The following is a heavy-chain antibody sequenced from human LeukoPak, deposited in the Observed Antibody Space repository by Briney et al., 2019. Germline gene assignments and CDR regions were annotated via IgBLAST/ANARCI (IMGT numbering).Heavy chain of an antibody. CDR2: IIPIFGTA. V-gene: IGHV1-69*13. D-gene: IGHD6-19*01. CDR1: GGTFSSYA. Sequence: ASVKVSCKASGGTFSSYAISWVRQAPGQGLEWMGGIIPIFGTANYAQKFQGRVTITADESTSTAYMELSSLRSEGTAVYYCARAPYSSGWYSGSTNDAFDIWGQGTMVTVSS. CDR3: ARAPYSSGWYSGSTNDAFDI. J-gene: IGHJ3*02.